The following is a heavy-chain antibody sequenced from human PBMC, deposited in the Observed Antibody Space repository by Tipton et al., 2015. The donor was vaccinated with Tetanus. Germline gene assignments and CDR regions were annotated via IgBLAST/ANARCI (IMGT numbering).Heavy chain of an antibody. CDR3: ARANFDFSKEGPFDS. J-gene: IGHJ5*01. CDR1: GDSIDGGFKN. V-gene: IGHV4-31*02. CDR2: IDYRGNT. Sequence: LRLSCTVSGDSIDGGFKNWGWIRQQPGKGLEWIGYIDYRGNTYYNPSLRRRVTFSFDTSENQFSLKLTSVTAADTAVYYCARANFDFSKEGPFDSWGQGVLVVVSS. D-gene: IGHD3-3*01.